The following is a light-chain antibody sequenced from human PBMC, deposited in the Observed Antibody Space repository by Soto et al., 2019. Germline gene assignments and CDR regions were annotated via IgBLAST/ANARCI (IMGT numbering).Light chain of an antibody. CDR2: GAS. V-gene: IGKV3-15*01. CDR3: QQHNSWPPWP. J-gene: IGKJ1*01. Sequence: EIVMTQSPDTLSVSPGERATLSCRASQSVSSNLAWYQQKPGQAPRLLIYGASTRATGIPARFSGSGSRPEFTLTISSLQSEDFAVYYCQQHNSWPPWPFGQGTKVES. CDR1: QSVSSN.